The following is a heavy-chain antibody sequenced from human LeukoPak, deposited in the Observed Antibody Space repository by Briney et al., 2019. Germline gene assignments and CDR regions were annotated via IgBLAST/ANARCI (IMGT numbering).Heavy chain of an antibody. CDR3: AREAGPFDY. Sequence: GGSLRLSCAASGFTFSSYGMHWVRQASGKGLEWVAVIWYDGSNKYYADSVKGRFTISRDNSKNTLYLQMNSLRAEDTAVYYCAREAGPFDYWGQGTLVTVSS. CDR1: GFTFSSYG. CDR2: IWYDGSNK. V-gene: IGHV3-33*01. J-gene: IGHJ4*02. D-gene: IGHD6-19*01.